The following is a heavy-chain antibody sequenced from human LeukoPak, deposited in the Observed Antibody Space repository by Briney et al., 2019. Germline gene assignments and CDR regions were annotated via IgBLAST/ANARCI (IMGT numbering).Heavy chain of an antibody. Sequence: SETLSLTCTVSGGSVSSGSYYWSWIRQPPGKGLEWIGYIFYSGTSNYNPSLKSRVTTSVDTSKNQVSLKLSSVTAADTAVYYCARWTYDSSGYLGGSYWGQGTLVTVSS. D-gene: IGHD3-22*01. CDR1: GGSVSSGSYY. V-gene: IGHV4-61*01. J-gene: IGHJ4*02. CDR3: ARWTYDSSGYLGGSY. CDR2: IFYSGTS.